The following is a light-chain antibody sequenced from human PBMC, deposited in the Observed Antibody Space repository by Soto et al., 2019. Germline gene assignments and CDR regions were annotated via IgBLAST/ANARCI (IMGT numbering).Light chain of an antibody. CDR2: DAS. Sequence: DIQMTQSPSTLSASVGDRVTITCRASQSISSWLAWYQQKPGKAPKLLIYDASSLEGGVPSRFSGSGSGTEFTLTIRSLQPDDFATYYCQQYNSYSRTFGQGTKVDIK. CDR1: QSISSW. V-gene: IGKV1-5*01. CDR3: QQYNSYSRT. J-gene: IGKJ1*01.